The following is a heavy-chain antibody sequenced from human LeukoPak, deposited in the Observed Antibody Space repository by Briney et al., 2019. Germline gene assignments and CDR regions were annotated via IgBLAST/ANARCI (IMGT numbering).Heavy chain of an antibody. J-gene: IGHJ5*02. Sequence: PSETLSLTCTVSGGSISSHYWSWIRQPPGKGLEWIGYIYYSGSTNYNPSLKSRVTISVDTSKNQFSLKLSSVTAADTAVYYCARVSTMVRGVIGIDPWGQGTLVTVSS. D-gene: IGHD3-10*01. CDR2: IYYSGST. V-gene: IGHV4-59*11. CDR3: ARVSTMVRGVIGIDP. CDR1: GGSISSHY.